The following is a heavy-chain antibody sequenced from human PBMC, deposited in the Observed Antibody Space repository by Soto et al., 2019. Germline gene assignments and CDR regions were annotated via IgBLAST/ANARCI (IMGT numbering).Heavy chain of an antibody. Sequence: SETLSLTCAVSGYSISSGYYWGWIRQPPGKGLEWIGSIYHSGSTYYNPSLKSRVTISVDTSKNQFSLKLSSVTAADTAVYYCARDPSGSLSYYYRMDVWGQGTTVTVSS. V-gene: IGHV4-38-2*02. CDR2: IYHSGST. D-gene: IGHD1-26*01. J-gene: IGHJ6*02. CDR1: GYSISSGYY. CDR3: ARDPSGSLSYYYRMDV.